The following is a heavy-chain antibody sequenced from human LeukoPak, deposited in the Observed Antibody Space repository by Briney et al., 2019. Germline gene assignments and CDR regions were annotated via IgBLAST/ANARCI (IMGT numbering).Heavy chain of an antibody. V-gene: IGHV1-18*01. CDR2: ISARNGET. Sequence: VASVKVSCKASGYTFTTYGVAWVRQAPGQGLEWMGWISARNGETNYPQRLQGRVTLTTDTSTSTAYMELRSLTSDDTAVYYCAREPGIGWAQDYWGQGTLVTVSS. CDR1: GYTFTTYG. D-gene: IGHD6-19*01. CDR3: AREPGIGWAQDY. J-gene: IGHJ4*02.